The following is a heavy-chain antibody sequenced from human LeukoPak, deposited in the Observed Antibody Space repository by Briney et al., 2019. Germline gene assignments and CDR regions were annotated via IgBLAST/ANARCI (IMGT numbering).Heavy chain of an antibody. CDR3: ARDQGYCSGGSCYSDAFDI. D-gene: IGHD2-15*01. V-gene: IGHV4-4*02. CDR2: IYHSGST. Sequence: PSGTLSLTCAVSGGSISSSNWWSWVRQPPGKGLEWIGEIYHSGSTNYNPSLKSRVTISVDKSKNQFSLKLSSVTAADTAVYYCARDQGYCSGGSCYSDAFDIWGQGTMVTVSS. J-gene: IGHJ3*02. CDR1: GGSISSSNW.